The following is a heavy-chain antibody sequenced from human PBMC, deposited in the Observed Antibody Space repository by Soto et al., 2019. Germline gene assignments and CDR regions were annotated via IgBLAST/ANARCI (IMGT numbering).Heavy chain of an antibody. CDR2: ISWKSGSM. J-gene: IGHJ3*01. CDR3: AKDIYDILTGYSRGDGLDL. D-gene: IGHD3-9*01. Sequence: EVQLVESGGDLVQPGRSLRLACTASGFKFDDYAMHWVRQAPGKGLEWVSGISWKSGSMNYAHSVKGRFTISRDNAKNSLYLQMNSLRSEDTALYYCAKDIYDILTGYSRGDGLDLWGHGTMVTVSS. V-gene: IGHV3-9*01. CDR1: GFKFDDYA.